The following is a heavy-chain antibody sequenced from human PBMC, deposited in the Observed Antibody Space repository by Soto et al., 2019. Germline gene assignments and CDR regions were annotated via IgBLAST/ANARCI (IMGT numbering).Heavy chain of an antibody. V-gene: IGHV4-34*01. Sequence: SETLSLTCAVYGGSFSGYYWSWIRQPPGKGLEWIGEINHSGSTNYNPSLKSRVTISVDTSKNQFSLKLSSVTAADTAVYYCARVTILDDYWGQGTLVTVSS. CDR1: GGSFSGYY. CDR2: INHSGST. J-gene: IGHJ4*02. D-gene: IGHD3-9*01. CDR3: ARVTILDDY.